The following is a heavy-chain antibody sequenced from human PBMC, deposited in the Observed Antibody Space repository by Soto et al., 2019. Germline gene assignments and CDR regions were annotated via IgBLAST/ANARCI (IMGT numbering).Heavy chain of an antibody. CDR3: ARVVPYATLDY. CDR2: ISDYNGNT. J-gene: IGHJ4*02. V-gene: IGHV1-18*01. CDR1: GYPFTSYG. D-gene: IGHD4-17*01. Sequence: QVQLVQSGAEVKKPGASVKVSCKASGYPFTSYGIIWVRQAPVQVLEGMGWISDYNGNTNDAQKLQGRVTMTTDTSTSTAYMELMSLRSDDTAVEYCARVVPYATLDYWGQGTLFTVSS.